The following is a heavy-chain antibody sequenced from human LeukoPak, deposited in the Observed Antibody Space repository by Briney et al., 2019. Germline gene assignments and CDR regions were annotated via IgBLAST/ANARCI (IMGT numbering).Heavy chain of an antibody. V-gene: IGHV3-23*01. D-gene: IGHD1-20*01. CDR1: GFTFSTYA. Sequence: GGSLRLSCAASGFTFSTYAMSWVRQAPGKGLEWVSSISGSDGSTYYADSVKGRFTIPRDNSKNTLYLQMNSLRVEDTAIYYCAKDQYNWNYFNYWGQGTLVTVSS. CDR2: ISGSDGST. J-gene: IGHJ4*02. CDR3: AKDQYNWNYFNY.